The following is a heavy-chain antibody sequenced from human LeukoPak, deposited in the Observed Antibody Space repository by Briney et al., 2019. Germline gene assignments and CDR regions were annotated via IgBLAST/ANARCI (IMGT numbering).Heavy chain of an antibody. V-gene: IGHV3-66*01. CDR3: ASGSPGDY. Sequence: AGGSLRRYCAASGFTVSSNYMSWVRQAQGNGLEWVSVIYSGGSTYYADSVKVRFTISRDNSKNTLYLQMNSLRAEDTAVYYCASGSPGDYWGQGTLITVSS. D-gene: IGHD3-10*01. CDR1: GFTVSSNY. J-gene: IGHJ4*02. CDR2: IYSGGST.